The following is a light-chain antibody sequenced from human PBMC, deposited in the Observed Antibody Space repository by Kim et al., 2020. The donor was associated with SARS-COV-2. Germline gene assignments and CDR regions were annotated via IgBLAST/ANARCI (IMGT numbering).Light chain of an antibody. CDR3: QVWHSGTDHWV. V-gene: IGLV3-21*04. J-gene: IGLJ3*02. CDR2: HDS. CDR1: DIGTKS. Sequence: SYELTQPPSVSVAPGETATITCGGNDIGTKSVHWYQQKPGQAPVLVIHHDSDRPSGIPERFSGSNSANTATLAISRVEAGDEADYYCQVWHSGTDHWV.